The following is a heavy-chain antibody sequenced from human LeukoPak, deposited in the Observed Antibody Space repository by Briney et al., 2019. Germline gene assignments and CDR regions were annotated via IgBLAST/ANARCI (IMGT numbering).Heavy chain of an antibody. V-gene: IGHV4-4*07. CDR3: AREGEPVVVPAAKEDWFDP. CDR1: GGSISSYY. CDR2: IYTSGST. D-gene: IGHD2-2*01. Sequence: SETLSLTCTVSGGSISSYYWSWIRQPAGKGLEWIGRIYTSGSTNYNPSLKRRVTISVDTSKNKFSLKLSSVPAADTAVYYCAREGEPVVVPAAKEDWFDPWGQGTLVTVSS. J-gene: IGHJ5*02.